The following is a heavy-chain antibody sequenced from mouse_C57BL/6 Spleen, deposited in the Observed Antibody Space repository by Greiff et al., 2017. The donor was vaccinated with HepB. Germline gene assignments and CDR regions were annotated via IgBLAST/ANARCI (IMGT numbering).Heavy chain of an antibody. CDR3: ARRSNYGGDSYYYAVDY. CDR2: IDPNSGGT. CDR1: GYTFTSYW. V-gene: IGHV1-72*01. D-gene: IGHD2-5*01. Sequence: QVQLQQPGAELVKPGASVKLSCKASGYTFTSYWMHWVKQRPGRGLEWIGRIDPNSGGTKYNEKFKSKATLTVDKPSSTAYMQLSSLTSEDSAVYYCARRSNYGGDSYYYAVDYWGQGTSVTVSS. J-gene: IGHJ4*01.